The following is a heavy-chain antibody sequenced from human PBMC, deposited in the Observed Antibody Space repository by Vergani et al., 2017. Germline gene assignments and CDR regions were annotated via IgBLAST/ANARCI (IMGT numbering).Heavy chain of an antibody. V-gene: IGHV3-23*04. CDR2: ISGSGGST. D-gene: IGHD4-17*01. Sequence: EVQLVESGGGLVQPGGSLRLSCAASGFTFSSYAMSWVRQAPGKGLEWVSAISGSGGSTYYADSVKGRFTISRDNSKNTLYLQMNSLRAEDTAVYYCAKSALHLDYGYYGNYFDYWSQGTLVTVSS. CDR1: GFTFSSYA. CDR3: AKSALHLDYGYYGNYFDY. J-gene: IGHJ4*02.